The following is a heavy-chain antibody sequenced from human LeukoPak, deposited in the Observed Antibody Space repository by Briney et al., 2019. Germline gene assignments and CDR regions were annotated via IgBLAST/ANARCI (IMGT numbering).Heavy chain of an antibody. V-gene: IGHV1-2*04. CDR2: MNPNSGGT. CDR1: GYTFTGYY. D-gene: IGHD6-19*01. J-gene: IGHJ6*02. CDR3: ARDMAPYSSGWYKDYYYGMDV. Sequence: GASVKVSCNASGYTFTGYYMHWVRQAPGQGLEWMGWMNPNSGGTNYAQKFQGWVTMTRDTSISTAYMELSRLRSDDTAVYYCARDMAPYSSGWYKDYYYGMDVWGQGTTVTVSS.